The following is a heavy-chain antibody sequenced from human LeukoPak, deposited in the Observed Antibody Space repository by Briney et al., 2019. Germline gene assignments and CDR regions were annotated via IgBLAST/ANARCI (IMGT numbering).Heavy chain of an antibody. Sequence: GGSLRLSCAASGFTFSSYAMHWVRQAPGKGLEWVAVISYDGSNKYYADSVKGRFTISRDNAKNSLYLQMNSLRAEDTAIYYCTRVGYIDEGIDYWGQGTLVTVSS. CDR1: GFTFSSYA. CDR3: TRVGYIDEGIDY. CDR2: ISYDGSNK. V-gene: IGHV3-30-3*01. J-gene: IGHJ4*02. D-gene: IGHD5-24*01.